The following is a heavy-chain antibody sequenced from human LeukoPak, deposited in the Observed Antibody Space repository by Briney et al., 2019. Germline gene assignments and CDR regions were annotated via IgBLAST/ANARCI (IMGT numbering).Heavy chain of an antibody. Sequence: GGSLRLSCTASGFTFGDYAMSWFRQAPGKGLEWVGFIRSKAYGGTTEYAASVKGRFTISRDDSKSIAYLQMISLKTEDTAVYYCTRDTLAFKLVSNWFDPWGQGTLVTVSS. D-gene: IGHD3-3*02. CDR3: TRDTLAFKLVSNWFDP. J-gene: IGHJ5*02. CDR2: IRSKAYGGTT. CDR1: GFTFGDYA. V-gene: IGHV3-49*03.